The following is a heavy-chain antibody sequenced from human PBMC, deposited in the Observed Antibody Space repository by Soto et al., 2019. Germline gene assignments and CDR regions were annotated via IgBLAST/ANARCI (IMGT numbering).Heavy chain of an antibody. CDR1: GGSISSYY. J-gene: IGHJ4*02. CDR2: IYYSGST. D-gene: IGHD2-15*01. V-gene: IGHV4-59*01. CDR3: ASGGYCSGGSCYSGVYY. Sequence: PSETLSLTCTVSGGSISSYYWSWIRQPPGKGLEWIGYIYYSGSTNYNPSLKSRVTISVDTSKNQFSLKLSSVTAADTAVYYCASGGYCSGGSCYSGVYYWGQGTLVTVSS.